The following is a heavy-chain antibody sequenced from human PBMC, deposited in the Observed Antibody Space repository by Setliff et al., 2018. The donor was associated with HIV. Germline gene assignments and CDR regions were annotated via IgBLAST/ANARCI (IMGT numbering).Heavy chain of an antibody. J-gene: IGHJ5*01. Sequence: AGGSLRLSCAASEFSFSTSWMHWVRQAPGKGLVWVSTINSDGSTTTYADSVKGRFTISRDNAKNTVFLQMKTVRPGDTAVYYCAKDDSTSSGWFESWGQGTLVTVSS. CDR3: AKDDSTSSGWFES. V-gene: IGHV3-74*03. CDR2: INSDGSTT. D-gene: IGHD6-6*01. CDR1: EFSFSTSW.